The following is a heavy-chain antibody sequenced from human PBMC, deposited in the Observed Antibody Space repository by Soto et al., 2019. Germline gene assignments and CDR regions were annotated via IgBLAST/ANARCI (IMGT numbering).Heavy chain of an antibody. Sequence: QVQLVQSGAEVKKPGSSVKVSCKASGGTFSSYAISWVRQAPGQGLEWMGGIIPIFGTANYAQKFQGRVTITADESTSTAYMELSSLRSEDTAVYYCARGGAVAGTTYYYYGMDVWGQGTTVTVSS. CDR2: IIPIFGTA. J-gene: IGHJ6*02. CDR3: ARGGAVAGTTYYYYGMDV. D-gene: IGHD6-19*01. CDR1: GGTFSSYA. V-gene: IGHV1-69*01.